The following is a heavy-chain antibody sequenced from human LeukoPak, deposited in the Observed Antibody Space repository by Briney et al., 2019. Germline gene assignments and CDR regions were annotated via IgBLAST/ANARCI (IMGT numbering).Heavy chain of an antibody. V-gene: IGHV1-46*01. CDR2: INPSVGST. CDR3: ARLLGATTSTHFDY. Sequence: ASVKVSCKASGYTFTSYGISWVRQAPGQGLEWMGIINPSVGSTTYAQEFQGRVTMTRDTSTSTVYMELSSLRSEDTAVYYCARLLGATTSTHFDYWGQGTLVTVSS. D-gene: IGHD1-26*01. CDR1: GYTFTSYG. J-gene: IGHJ4*02.